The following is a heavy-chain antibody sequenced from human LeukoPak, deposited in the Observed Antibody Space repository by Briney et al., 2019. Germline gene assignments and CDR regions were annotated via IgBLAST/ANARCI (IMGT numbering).Heavy chain of an antibody. CDR1: GFTSDDYA. Sequence: GGSLRLSCAASGFTSDDYAMHWVRQAPGKGLEWVSGISWNSGSIGYADSVKGRFTISRDNAKNSLYLQMNSLRAEDTALYYCAKDSGSGFEYFQHWGQGTLVTVSS. J-gene: IGHJ1*01. CDR2: ISWNSGSI. V-gene: IGHV3-9*02. D-gene: IGHD6-19*01. CDR3: AKDSGSGFEYFQH.